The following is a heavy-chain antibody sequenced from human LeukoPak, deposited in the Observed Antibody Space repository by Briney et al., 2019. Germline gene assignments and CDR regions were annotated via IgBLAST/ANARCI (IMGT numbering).Heavy chain of an antibody. CDR3: ARLVDGYASYYYYYMDV. CDR2: IYYSGST. D-gene: IGHD5-24*01. CDR1: GGSFSSYY. J-gene: IGHJ6*03. V-gene: IGHV4-59*01. Sequence: SETLSLTCAVYGGSFSSYYWSWIRQPPGKGLEWFGYIYYSGSTNYNPSLKSRVTISVDTSKNQFSLKLSSVTAADTAVYYCARLVDGYASYYYYYMDVWGKGTTVTVSS.